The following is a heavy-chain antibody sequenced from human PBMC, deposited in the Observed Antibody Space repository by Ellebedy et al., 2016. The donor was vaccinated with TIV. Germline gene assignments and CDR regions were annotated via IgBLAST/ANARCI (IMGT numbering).Heavy chain of an antibody. CDR1: GSTFGSYA. J-gene: IGHJ6*02. Sequence: AASVKVSCKASGSTFGSYAINWVRQAPGQGPEWMGGIIPMFGRANYAQRFQGRVPITADESTSTAYMELSSLRSEDTAVYYCARTRRYDAWVTGWMDVWGQGTTVTASS. CDR2: IIPMFGRA. D-gene: IGHD7-27*01. V-gene: IGHV1-69*13. CDR3: ARTRRYDAWVTGWMDV.